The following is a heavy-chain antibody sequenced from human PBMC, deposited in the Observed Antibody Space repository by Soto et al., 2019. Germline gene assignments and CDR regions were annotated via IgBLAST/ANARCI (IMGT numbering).Heavy chain of an antibody. J-gene: IGHJ4*02. CDR1: GFTFSSYG. D-gene: IGHD2-15*01. V-gene: IGHV3-30*18. Sequence: QVQLVESGGGVVQPGRSLRHSCAASGFTFSSYGMHWVRQAPGKGLEWVAVISYDGSNKYYADSVKGRFTISRDNSKNTLYLQMNSLRAEDTAVYYCAKETYSGPLDYWGQGTLVTVSS. CDR3: AKETYSGPLDY. CDR2: ISYDGSNK.